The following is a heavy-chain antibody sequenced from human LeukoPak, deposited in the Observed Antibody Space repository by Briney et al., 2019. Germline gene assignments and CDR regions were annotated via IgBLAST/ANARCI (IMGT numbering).Heavy chain of an antibody. J-gene: IGHJ6*03. Sequence: SETLSLTCTVSGGSVSSGRYYWTWIRQPAGKGLEWIGRIYTRGSTNYNPSLKGRVTISVDTSKNQFSLKLSSVTAADTAVYYCAREFRSVVRGVPQLYYYYSYMDVWGKGTTVTVSS. CDR3: AREFRSVVRGVPQLYYYYSYMDV. CDR1: GGSVSSGRYY. D-gene: IGHD3-10*01. V-gene: IGHV4-61*10. CDR2: IYTRGST.